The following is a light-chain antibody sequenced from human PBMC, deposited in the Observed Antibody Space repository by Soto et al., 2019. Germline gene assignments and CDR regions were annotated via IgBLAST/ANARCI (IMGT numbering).Light chain of an antibody. V-gene: IGLV1-40*01. J-gene: IGLJ1*01. CDR3: GSYVGRNTYI. CDR1: NSNIGPDYA. Sequence: QSALTQPPSLSGAPGQRVTISCTGSNSNIGPDYAVSWYRQFPGTAPKLLISVNTNRPSGVPDRFSGSKSGSSASLVITGLQIEDEADYYFGSYVGRNTYIFGTGTTLTVL. CDR2: VNT.